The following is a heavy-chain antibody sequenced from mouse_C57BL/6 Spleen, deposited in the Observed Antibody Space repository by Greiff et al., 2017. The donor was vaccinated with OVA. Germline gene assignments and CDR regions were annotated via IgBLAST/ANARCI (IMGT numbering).Heavy chain of an antibody. CDR2: ISYDGSN. CDR1: GYSITSGYY. CDR3: AREKDYDGYFDY. J-gene: IGHJ2*01. V-gene: IGHV3-6*01. D-gene: IGHD2-3*01. Sequence: EVQLQQSGPGLVKPSQSLSLTCSVTGYSITSGYYWNWIRQFPGNKLEWMGYISYDGSNNYNPSLKNRISITRDTSKNQFFLKLNSVTTEDTATYYCAREKDYDGYFDYWGQGTTLTVSS.